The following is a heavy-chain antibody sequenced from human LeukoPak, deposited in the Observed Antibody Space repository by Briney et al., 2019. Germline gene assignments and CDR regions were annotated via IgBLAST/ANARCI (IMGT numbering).Heavy chain of an antibody. D-gene: IGHD6-19*01. Sequence: ASVKVSCKASEYTFTRYYMHWVRQAPGQGLEWMGWINPNTGGTNYAQKFQGRVTMTRDTSITTAYMELRSLEYDDTAVYYCAKDFRDQWLVNAFHIWGQGTMVTFSS. CDR2: INPNTGGT. CDR3: AKDFRDQWLVNAFHI. J-gene: IGHJ3*02. V-gene: IGHV1-2*02. CDR1: EYTFTRYY.